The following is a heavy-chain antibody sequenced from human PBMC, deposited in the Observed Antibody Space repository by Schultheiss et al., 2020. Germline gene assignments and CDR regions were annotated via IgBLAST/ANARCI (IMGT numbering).Heavy chain of an antibody. J-gene: IGHJ5*02. CDR1: GGSISSSSYY. D-gene: IGHD2-2*01. CDR3: ASYCSSTSCYWFDP. CDR2: IYYSGST. Sequence: SETLSLTCTVSGGSISSSSYYWGWIRQPPGKGLEWIGSIYYSGSTNYNPSLKSRVTISVDTSKNQFSLKLSSVTAADTAVYYCASYCSSTSCYWFDPWGQGTLVTVSS. V-gene: IGHV4-39*07.